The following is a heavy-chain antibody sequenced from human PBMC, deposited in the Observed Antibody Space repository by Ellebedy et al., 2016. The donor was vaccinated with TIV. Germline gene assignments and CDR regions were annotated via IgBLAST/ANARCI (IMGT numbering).Heavy chain of an antibody. J-gene: IGHJ6*02. V-gene: IGHV3-7*01. CDR1: GFTFSSHW. Sequence: GESLKISCGASGFTFSSHWMSWVRQAPGKGLELVANIKQDGSGKSYVDSVKGRFTISRDNARNSVHLQMNSLRAEDTAVYYCAAALIVGATGRNMDVWGQGTTVTVSS. D-gene: IGHD1-26*01. CDR3: AAALIVGATGRNMDV. CDR2: IKQDGSGK.